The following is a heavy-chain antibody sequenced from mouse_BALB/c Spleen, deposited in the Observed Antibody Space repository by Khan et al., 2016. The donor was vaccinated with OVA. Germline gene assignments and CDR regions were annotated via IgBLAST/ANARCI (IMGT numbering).Heavy chain of an antibody. Sequence: QIQLVQSGPELKKPGETVRISCKASGYTFTTAGMQWVQKMPGKGLKWIGWINTHSGVPKYAEDFKGRFAFSLETSASTAYLQITNLKNEDTATYFCASGYGYGWYFDVWGAGTTVTCSS. V-gene: IGHV9-4*02. CDR2: INTHSGVP. CDR1: GYTFTTAG. D-gene: IGHD2-2*01. J-gene: IGHJ1*01. CDR3: ASGYGYGWYFDV.